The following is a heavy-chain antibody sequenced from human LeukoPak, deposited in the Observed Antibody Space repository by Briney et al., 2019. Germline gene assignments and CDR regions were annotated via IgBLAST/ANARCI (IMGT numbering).Heavy chain of an antibody. Sequence: PSETLSPTCAVYGRSFSGYYWSWIRQLPGKGLEWIGEINHSGSTNYNPSLKSRVTISVDTSKNQFSLKLSSVTAADTAVYYCARGHASYSYGFRYWGQGTLVTVSS. V-gene: IGHV4-34*01. J-gene: IGHJ4*02. CDR1: GRSFSGYY. CDR2: INHSGST. CDR3: ARGHASYSYGFRY. D-gene: IGHD5-18*01.